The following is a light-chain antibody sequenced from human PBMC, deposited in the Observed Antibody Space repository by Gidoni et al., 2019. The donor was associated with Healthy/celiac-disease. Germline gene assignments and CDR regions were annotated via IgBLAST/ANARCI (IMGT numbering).Light chain of an antibody. J-gene: IGKJ3*01. V-gene: IGKV1-5*03. Sequence: DIQMTQSPSTLSASVGDRVTITCRASQSISSWLAWYQQKPGKAPKLLIYKASSLESGVPSRFSGSGSGTEFTLTISSLQPDDFATYYCQQYNSYSKFXPXTKVDIK. CDR2: KAS. CDR1: QSISSW. CDR3: QQYNSYSK.